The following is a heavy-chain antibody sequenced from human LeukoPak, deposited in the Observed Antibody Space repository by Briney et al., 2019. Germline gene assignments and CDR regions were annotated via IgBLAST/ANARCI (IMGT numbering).Heavy chain of an antibody. J-gene: IGHJ4*02. CDR3: ARRKGVYPFDY. V-gene: IGHV1-2*02. Sequence: ASVKVSCKASGYTFTGYYMHWVRQAPGQGLEWMGWINPNSGGTNYAQKFQGRVTMTRDTSISTAYMKLSRLRSDDTAVYYGARRKGVYPFDYGGQGTLVTVSS. CDR2: INPNSGGT. D-gene: IGHD2-8*01. CDR1: GYTFTGYY.